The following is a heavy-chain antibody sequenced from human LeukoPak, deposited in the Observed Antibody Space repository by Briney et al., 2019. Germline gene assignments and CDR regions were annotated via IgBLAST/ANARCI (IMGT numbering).Heavy chain of an antibody. CDR2: ISGYSDDT. J-gene: IGHJ3*02. V-gene: IGHV1-18*01. CDR1: GYTFINYG. CDR3: ARDPERGAFDM. D-gene: IGHD1-1*01. Sequence: ASVKVSCKASGYTFINYGISWVRQAPGHGLEWMGWISGYSDDTDYAQKFQGRVTMTTDTTTRTAYMELRSLRFDDTAVYFCARDPERGAFDMWGQGTVVTVSS.